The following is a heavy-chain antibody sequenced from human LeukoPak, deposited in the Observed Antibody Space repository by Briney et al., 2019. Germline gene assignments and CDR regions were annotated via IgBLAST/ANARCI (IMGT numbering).Heavy chain of an antibody. J-gene: IGHJ4*02. CDR1: GHTLTELS. V-gene: IGHV1-24*01. Sequence: ASVKVSCKVSGHTLTELSMHWVRQAPGKGLEWMGGFDPEDGETIYAQKFQGRVTMTEDTSTDTAYMELSSLRSEDTAVYYCATGLETGLRYFDWSIDYWGQGTLVTVSS. CDR2: FDPEDGET. D-gene: IGHD3-9*01. CDR3: ATGLETGLRYFDWSIDY.